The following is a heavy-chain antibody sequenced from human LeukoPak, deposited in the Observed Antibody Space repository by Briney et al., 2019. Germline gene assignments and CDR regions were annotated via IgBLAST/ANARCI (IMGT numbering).Heavy chain of an antibody. CDR3: ARKIPYTWTNGKWFAP. D-gene: IGHD1/OR15-1a*01. Sequence: VASVKVSCKASGYTFTGYYMHWVRQAPGQGLEWMGWINPNSGGTNYAQKFQGRVTMTRDTSISTAYMELSRLRSDDTAVYYCARKIPYTWTNGKWFAPWGREPWSPSPQ. J-gene: IGHJ5*02. V-gene: IGHV1-2*02. CDR2: INPNSGGT. CDR1: GYTFTGYY.